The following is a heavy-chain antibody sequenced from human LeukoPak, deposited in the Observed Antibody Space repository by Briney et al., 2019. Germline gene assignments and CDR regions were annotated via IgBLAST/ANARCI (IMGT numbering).Heavy chain of an antibody. V-gene: IGHV3-23*01. CDR1: GFTFSSYA. D-gene: IGHD5-12*01. Sequence: PGGSLRLSCAASGFTFSSYAMGWVRQAPGKGLEWVSYISGSGDSTYYEDSVKGRFTISRDNSKNTLYLQMKSLRAEDTAVYYCAKSLPSWLQALDYRGQGTLVTVSS. J-gene: IGHJ4*02. CDR2: ISGSGDST. CDR3: AKSLPSWLQALDY.